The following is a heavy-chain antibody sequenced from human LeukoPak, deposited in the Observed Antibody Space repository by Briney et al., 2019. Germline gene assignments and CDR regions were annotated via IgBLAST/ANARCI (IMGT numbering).Heavy chain of an antibody. Sequence: SEPLSLTCTVSGASISSYDWSWIRQPPAKALGWIGYIYYSGSTNYNASLKRRDTISVDTPKSQFSLKLSSVTAADPGVYYCARIRYSSGWPHFDYWGEGTLVTVSS. CDR3: ARIRYSSGWPHFDY. D-gene: IGHD6-19*01. CDR2: IYYSGST. V-gene: IGHV4-59*01. J-gene: IGHJ4*02. CDR1: GASISSYD.